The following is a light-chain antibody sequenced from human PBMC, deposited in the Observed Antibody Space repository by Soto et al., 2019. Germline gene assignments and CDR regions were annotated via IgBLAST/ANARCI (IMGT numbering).Light chain of an antibody. J-gene: IGLJ1*01. CDR1: SSDFGGYNY. CDR3: CSYAGTFYV. CDR2: DVS. V-gene: IGLV2-11*01. Sequence: QSVLTQPRSVSGSPGQSVTISCTGTSSDFGGYNYVSWYQHHPGKAPKLMIYDVSERPSGVPDRFSGSKSGNTASLTISGLQAEDEADYYCCSYAGTFYVFGTGTMVTVL.